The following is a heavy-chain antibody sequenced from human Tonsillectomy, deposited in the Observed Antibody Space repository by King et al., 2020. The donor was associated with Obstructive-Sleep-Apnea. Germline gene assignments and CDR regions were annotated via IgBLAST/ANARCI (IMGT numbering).Heavy chain of an antibody. CDR1: GFIFSNYG. J-gene: IGHJ4*02. D-gene: IGHD6-25*01. CDR2: IRYDGTNR. V-gene: IGHV3-30*02. CDR3: GKSVGDVYSSACPDN. Sequence: VQLVESGGGVVQPGGSLRLSCTASGFIFSNYGMHWVRQAPGKGLEWGAFIRYDGTNRYYADSVKGRFTISRDNSKNTLYLQMSSLRAEDTDIYYCGKSVGDVYSSACPDNWGQGNLVSVSS.